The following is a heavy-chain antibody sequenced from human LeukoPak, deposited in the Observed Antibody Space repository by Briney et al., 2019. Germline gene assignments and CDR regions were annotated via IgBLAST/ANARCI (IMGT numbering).Heavy chain of an antibody. CDR3: ARLDAAYGPGY. CDR2: IYYSGST. CDR1: GGSISIYY. V-gene: IGHV4-59*08. J-gene: IGHJ4*02. Sequence: SETLSLTCTVSGGSISIYYWSWIRQPPGKGLEWIGYIYYSGSTNYNPSLKSRVTISVDTSKNQFSLKLSSVTAADTAVYYCARLDAAYGPGYWGQGTLVTVSS. D-gene: IGHD3-10*01.